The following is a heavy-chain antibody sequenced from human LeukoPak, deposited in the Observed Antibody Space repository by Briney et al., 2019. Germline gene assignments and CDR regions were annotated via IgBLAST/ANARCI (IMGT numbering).Heavy chain of an antibody. V-gene: IGHV1-2*02. CDR2: INPNSGGT. CDR1: GYTFTGYY. J-gene: IGHJ4*02. D-gene: IGHD6-13*01. CDR3: ARDRGKAAPGAY. Sequence: VASVKVSCKASGYTFTGYYMHWVRQAPGQGLEWMGWINPNSGGTNYAQKFQGRVTMTRDTSISTAYMELSRLRSDDTAVYYCARDRGKAAPGAYWGQGTLVTLSS.